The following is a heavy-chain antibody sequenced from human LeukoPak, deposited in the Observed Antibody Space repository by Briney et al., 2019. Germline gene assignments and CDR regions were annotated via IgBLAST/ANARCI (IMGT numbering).Heavy chain of an antibody. V-gene: IGHV3-33*01. CDR2: IWYDGSNK. Sequence: VGSLRLSCAASAFTFSNYGMHWVRQAPGKGLEWVAVIWYDGSNKYCADSVMVRFTISRDNSKNTLYLQINSLRAEDTAMYYCARELPPVVNYRFDHWGQGTLVTVSS. D-gene: IGHD1-7*01. CDR3: ARELPPVVNYRFDH. J-gene: IGHJ5*02. CDR1: AFTFSNYG.